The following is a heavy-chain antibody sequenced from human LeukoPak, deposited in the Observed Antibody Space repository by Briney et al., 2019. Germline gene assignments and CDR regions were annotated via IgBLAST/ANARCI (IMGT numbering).Heavy chain of an antibody. CDR1: GGSFSDYY. Sequence: SXXLSLTCAVYGGSFSDYYWSWIRQPPGKGLEWIGEINHSGSTNYNPSLKSRLTISVDTSKNQFSLELNSVSAADTAVYYCARLRSGSSSWYDCWGQGTLVTVSS. J-gene: IGHJ5*01. CDR3: ARLRSGSSSWYDC. D-gene: IGHD6-13*01. V-gene: IGHV4-34*01. CDR2: INHSGST.